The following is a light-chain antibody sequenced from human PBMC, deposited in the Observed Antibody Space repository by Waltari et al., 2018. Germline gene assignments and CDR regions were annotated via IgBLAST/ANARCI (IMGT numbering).Light chain of an antibody. CDR3: QVWDSVSDHWV. Sequence: SFVLTQPPSVSVAPGRTAAITCWGDNIGSEHVNWYQQRPGQAPVLVLYDDNDRPSGIPGRFSGANSWDTATLTISGVEAGDEAVYYCQVWDSVSDHWVFGGGAKLTVL. J-gene: IGLJ3*02. V-gene: IGLV3-21*03. CDR2: DDN. CDR1: NIGSEH.